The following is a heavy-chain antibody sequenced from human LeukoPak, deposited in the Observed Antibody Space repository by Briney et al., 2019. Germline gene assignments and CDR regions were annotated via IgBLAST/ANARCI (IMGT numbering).Heavy chain of an antibody. J-gene: IGHJ4*02. V-gene: IGHV3-7*01. Sequence: GGSLRLSCAASGFTFSSYWMSWVRQAPGKGLEWVANIEQDGSEKNYLGSVKGRFTISRDNAKNSLYLQMNSLRAEDTAVYYCARDKEKGGSGSKFDYWGQGTLVTVSS. CDR1: GFTFSSYW. D-gene: IGHD3-10*01. CDR3: ARDKEKGGSGSKFDY. CDR2: IEQDGSEK.